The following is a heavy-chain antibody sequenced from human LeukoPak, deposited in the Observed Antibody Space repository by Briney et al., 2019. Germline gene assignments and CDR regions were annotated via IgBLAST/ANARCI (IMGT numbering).Heavy chain of an antibody. V-gene: IGHV3-30*14. Sequence: GGSLRLSCAASGFTFSSYAMHWVRQAPGKGLEWVAVISYDGSNKYYADSVKGRFTISRHNSKNTLYLQMNSLRAEDTAVYYCARGTTTVVPFDYWGQGTLVTVSS. J-gene: IGHJ4*02. D-gene: IGHD4-23*01. CDR3: ARGTTTVVPFDY. CDR1: GFTFSSYA. CDR2: ISYDGSNK.